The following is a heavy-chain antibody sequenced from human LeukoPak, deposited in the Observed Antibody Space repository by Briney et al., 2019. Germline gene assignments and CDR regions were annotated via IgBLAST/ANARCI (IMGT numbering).Heavy chain of an antibody. V-gene: IGHV4-39*01. CDR3: ARKRGSGKANFDY. CDR2: IYYGGST. D-gene: IGHD1-26*01. Sequence: SETLSLTCTVSGGSISSSSYCWGWIRQPPGKGLEWIGSIYYGGSTYYNPSLKSRVTISVDTSKNQFSLKLSSVTAADTAVYYCARKRGSGKANFDYWGQGTLVTVSS. CDR1: GGSISSSSYC. J-gene: IGHJ4*02.